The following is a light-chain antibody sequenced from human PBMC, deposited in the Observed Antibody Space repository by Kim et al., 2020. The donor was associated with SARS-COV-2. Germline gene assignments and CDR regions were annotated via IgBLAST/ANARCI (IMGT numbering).Light chain of an antibody. J-gene: IGLJ2*01. Sequence: SGALGRTASITGEGNNSGRKSVHWYQQRPGQAPVLVISRNNNRPSEIPERFSGSNSGDTATLTISRTQAGDEADYYCQIWDIDTVFGGGTQLTVL. CDR1: NSGRKS. V-gene: IGLV3-9*01. CDR2: RNN. CDR3: QIWDIDTV.